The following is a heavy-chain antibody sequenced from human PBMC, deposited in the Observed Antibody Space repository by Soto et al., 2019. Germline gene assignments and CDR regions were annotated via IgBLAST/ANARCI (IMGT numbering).Heavy chain of an antibody. J-gene: IGHJ4*02. CDR2: ITSDSGNT. Sequence: GGSLRLSCAASRLTFSNYAMSWVRQAPGKGLEWVSTITSDSGNTYYADSVRGRFTISRDNSKNTLYLQMNSLEVEDTAVYYCAKFSGSGTYYNLPESRGQGTLVTVSS. CDR1: RLTFSNYA. V-gene: IGHV3-23*01. D-gene: IGHD3-10*01. CDR3: AKFSGSGTYYNLPES.